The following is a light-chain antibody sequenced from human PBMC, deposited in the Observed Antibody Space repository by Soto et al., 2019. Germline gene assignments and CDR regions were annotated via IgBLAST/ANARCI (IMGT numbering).Light chain of an antibody. J-gene: IGKJ1*01. CDR1: QSVSTY. CDR2: GAS. Sequence: IVLTQSPATLSLSPGEGATLSCRASQSVSTYLAWYQQKPGQAPRLLIYGASNRATGVAARFSGSGSGTDFTLTISSLEPEDSAVYYCQQRDSWWTFGQGTKVDIK. V-gene: IGKV3-11*01. CDR3: QQRDSWWT.